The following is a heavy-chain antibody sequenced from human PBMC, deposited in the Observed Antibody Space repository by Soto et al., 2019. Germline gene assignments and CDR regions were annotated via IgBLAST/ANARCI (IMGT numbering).Heavy chain of an antibody. J-gene: IGHJ6*03. CDR3: TTDSGYCSSTSCRYSYMDV. CDR2: IKTKADGGTT. V-gene: IGHV3-15*01. CDR1: GLTFSHAW. D-gene: IGHD2-2*01. Sequence: ESGGGLVNPGGSLRLSCVVSGLTFSHAWMSWVRQAPGKGLEWVGRIKTKADGGTTDYAAIVKGRFTISRDESKSTLFLQMNSLNTEDSAIYYCTTDSGYCSSTSCRYSYMDVWGKGTTVTVSS.